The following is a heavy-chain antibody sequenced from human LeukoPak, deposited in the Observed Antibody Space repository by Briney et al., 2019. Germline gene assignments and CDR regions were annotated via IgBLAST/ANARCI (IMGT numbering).Heavy chain of an antibody. V-gene: IGHV4-59*01. J-gene: IGHJ4*02. CDR2: IYYSGST. CDR1: GGSISSYY. Sequence: SETLSLTCTVSGGSISSYYWSWIPQPPGKGLEWIGYIYYSGSTNYNPSFKSRVTISVDTSKNQFSLKLSSVTAADTAVYYCARQEGVATTFDYWGQGTLVTVSS. CDR3: ARQEGVATTFDY. D-gene: IGHD5-12*01.